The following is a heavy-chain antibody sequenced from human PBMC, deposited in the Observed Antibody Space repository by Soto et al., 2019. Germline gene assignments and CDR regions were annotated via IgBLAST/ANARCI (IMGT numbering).Heavy chain of an antibody. J-gene: IGHJ4*02. CDR1: GYTFRLYY. CDR3: AREVDDSGGYLRY. D-gene: IGHD3-22*01. V-gene: IGHV1-46*01. Sequence: QVQMVQSGAEVKKPGASVKVSCKASGYTFRLYYIHWVRQAPGQGLEWMGIIDPSDGRTTYAQKFQGSLTMTRDTSTSTVYMELRSLRSEDTAVYYCAREVDDSGGYLRYWGQGTLFTVSS. CDR2: IDPSDGRT.